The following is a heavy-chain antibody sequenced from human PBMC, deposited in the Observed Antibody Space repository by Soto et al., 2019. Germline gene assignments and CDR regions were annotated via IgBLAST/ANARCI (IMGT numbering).Heavy chain of an antibody. CDR1: GFTFSDYW. CDR3: ARGGRGYYYVDV. V-gene: IGHV3-74*01. CDR2: IKGDASTT. Sequence: EVQLVESGGGLVQPGGSLRLSCEASGFTFSDYWIHWVRQAPGKGLVWFSRIKGDASTTNYADSVMGRFTVSRDNARNTVYLQMNSLRAEDTAIYYCARGGRGYYYVDVWGKGITVTVSS. J-gene: IGHJ6*03.